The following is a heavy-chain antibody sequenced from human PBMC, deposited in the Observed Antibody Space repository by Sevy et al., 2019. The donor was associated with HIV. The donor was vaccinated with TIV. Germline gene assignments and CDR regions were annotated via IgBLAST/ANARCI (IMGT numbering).Heavy chain of an antibody. CDR3: TRGRSGTYGWFDP. CDR2: LNGDGSSA. J-gene: IGHJ5*02. Sequence: GGSLRLACAASGFTFSSHWMHWVRQAPGKGLVWVSRLNGDGSSASYADFVKGRFTISRDNGKNTVYLQISSLTADDTAVYYCTRGRSGTYGWFDPWGQGTLVTVSS. CDR1: GFTFSSHW. D-gene: IGHD6-19*01. V-gene: IGHV3-74*01.